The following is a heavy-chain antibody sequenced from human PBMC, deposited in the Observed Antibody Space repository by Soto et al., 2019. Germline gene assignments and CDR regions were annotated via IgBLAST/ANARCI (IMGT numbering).Heavy chain of an antibody. D-gene: IGHD3-22*01. CDR2: IIPIFGTA. CDR1: GGTFSGYA. Sequence: GASVKVSCKASGGTFSGYAISWVRQAPGQGLEWMGGIIPIFGTANYAQKFQGRVTITADESTSTAYMELSSLRSEDTAVYYRARDLKYYYDSSGYYRLDYWGQGTLVTVSS. J-gene: IGHJ4*02. CDR3: ARDLKYYYDSSGYYRLDY. V-gene: IGHV1-69*13.